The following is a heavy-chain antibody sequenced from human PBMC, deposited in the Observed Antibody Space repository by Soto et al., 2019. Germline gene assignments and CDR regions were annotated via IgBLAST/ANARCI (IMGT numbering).Heavy chain of an antibody. CDR2: IYYSGST. CDR3: ARSGTLGYCSSTSCFPDNNWFDP. CDR1: GGSISSGGYY. Sequence: QVQLQESGPGLVKPSQTLSLTCTVSGGSISSGGYYWSWIRQHPGKGLEWIGYIYYSGSTYYNPSLKSRVTISVDTCKNQFSLKLSSVTAADTAVYYCARSGTLGYCSSTSCFPDNNWFDPWGQGTLVTVSS. V-gene: IGHV4-31*03. J-gene: IGHJ5*02. D-gene: IGHD2-2*01.